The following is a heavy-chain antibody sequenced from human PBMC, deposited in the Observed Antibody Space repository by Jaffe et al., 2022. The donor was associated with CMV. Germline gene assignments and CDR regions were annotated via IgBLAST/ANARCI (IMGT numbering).Heavy chain of an antibody. V-gene: IGHV3-30*18. CDR1: GFTFSSYG. J-gene: IGHJ4*02. CDR2: ISYDGSNK. CDR3: AKDTVLRYFDWLLPRDYFDY. Sequence: QVQLVESGGGVVQPGRSLRLSCAASGFTFSSYGMHWVRQAPGKGLEWVAVISYDGSNKYYADSVKGRFTISRDNSKNTLYLQMNSLRAEDTAVYYCAKDTVLRYFDWLLPRDYFDYWGQGTLVTVSS. D-gene: IGHD3-9*01.